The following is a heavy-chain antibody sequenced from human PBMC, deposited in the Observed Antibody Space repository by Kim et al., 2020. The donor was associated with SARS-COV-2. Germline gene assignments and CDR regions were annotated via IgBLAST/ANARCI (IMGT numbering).Heavy chain of an antibody. J-gene: IGHJ6*02. CDR3: ARDVVKHSDYEYHYYNGMDV. D-gene: IGHD5-12*01. CDR1: GFTFSPYS. CDR2: ISGSSSVI. Sequence: GGSLRLSCAASGFTFSPYSMNWVRQAPGKGLEWVSYISGSSSVIYYADSVKGRFTISRDNAKNSLYLQMSSLRDEDTAVYYCARDVVKHSDYEYHYYNGMDVWGQGTTVTVSS. V-gene: IGHV3-48*02.